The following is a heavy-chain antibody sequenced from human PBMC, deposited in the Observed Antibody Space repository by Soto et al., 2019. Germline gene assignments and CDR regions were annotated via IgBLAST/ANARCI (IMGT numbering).Heavy chain of an antibody. CDR2: INPKNGGT. D-gene: IGHD3-22*01. CDR3: AIVCPIVVIIYPVDR. V-gene: IGHV1-2*04. J-gene: IGHJ5*02. CDR1: GYTFSDYY. Sequence: ASVKVSCKASGYTFSDYYLHWVRQAPGQGLEWLGWINPKNGGTNYAQKLQGWVTLTRDTSISTAYMELSRLKSDDTAVYYCAIVCPIVVIIYPVDRWGQGTLVPGSS.